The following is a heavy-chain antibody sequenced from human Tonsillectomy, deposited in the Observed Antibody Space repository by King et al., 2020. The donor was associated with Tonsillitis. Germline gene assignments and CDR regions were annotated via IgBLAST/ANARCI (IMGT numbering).Heavy chain of an antibody. J-gene: IGHJ5*02. CDR2: VSTFASP. CDR1: GVSVTSSF. CDR3: ARVFVRGGFTFWNFFDP. Sequence: QLQESGPGLVKPSETLSLTCTVAGVSVTSSFWGWIRQPAGKGLEWIGHVSTFASPDFNPSLRSRVTLSVDTSKNQFSLQLKSVTAADTAVYYRARVFVRGGFTFWNFFDPRGQGILVTVPS. D-gene: IGHD3-10*01. V-gene: IGHV4-4*07.